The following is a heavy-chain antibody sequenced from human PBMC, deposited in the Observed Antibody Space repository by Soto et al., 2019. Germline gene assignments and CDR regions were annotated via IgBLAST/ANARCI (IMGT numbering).Heavy chain of an antibody. CDR2: ISSSGSTI. J-gene: IGHJ5*02. CDR3: ARDARYYDFWSGFNWFDP. V-gene: IGHV3-11*01. Sequence: GGSLRLSCAASGFTFGDYYMSWIRQAPGKGLEWVPYISSSGSTIYYADSVKGRFTISRDNAKNSLYLQMNSLRAEDTAVYYCARDARYYDFWSGFNWFDPWGQGTLVTVSS. D-gene: IGHD3-3*01. CDR1: GFTFGDYY.